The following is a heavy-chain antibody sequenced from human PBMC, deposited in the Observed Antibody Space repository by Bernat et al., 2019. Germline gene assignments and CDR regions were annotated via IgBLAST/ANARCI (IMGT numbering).Heavy chain of an antibody. J-gene: IGHJ4*02. D-gene: IGHD3-22*01. CDR2: IKSKTDGGTK. Sequence: EVQLVESGGGLVKPGGSLRLSCAASGFTFSNAWMNWVRQAPGKGLEWVGRIKSKTDGGTKDYAAPVKGRFTISRDDSKNTLYLQMNSLKTENTAVYYCTTGLYYYDSSGYTDYWGQGTLVTVSS. CDR3: TTGLYYYDSSGYTDY. V-gene: IGHV3-15*07. CDR1: GFTFSNAW.